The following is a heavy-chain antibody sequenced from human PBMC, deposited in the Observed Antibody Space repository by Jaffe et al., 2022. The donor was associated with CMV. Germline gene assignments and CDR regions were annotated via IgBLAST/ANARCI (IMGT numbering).Heavy chain of an antibody. Sequence: QVQLVESGGGVVQPGTSLRLSCAASGFTFNTYGMHWVRQAPGKGLEWVATISYDGNNEYYVDSVKGRFTISRDNSKNTLDLQMNSLRAEDTAVYYCARDPWRNTRRLDTFDYWGQGTLVTVSS. CDR3: ARDPWRNTRRLDTFDY. CDR1: GFTFNTYG. J-gene: IGHJ4*02. V-gene: IGHV3-30*03. D-gene: IGHD2-2*01. CDR2: ISYDGNNE.